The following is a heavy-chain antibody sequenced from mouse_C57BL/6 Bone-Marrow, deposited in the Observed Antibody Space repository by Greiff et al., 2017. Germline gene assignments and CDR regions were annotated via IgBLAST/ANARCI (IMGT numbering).Heavy chain of an antibody. CDR3: ARVDNYDYFYAMDY. CDR2: IDPSDSYT. CDR1: GYTFTSYW. D-gene: IGHD2-4*01. J-gene: IGHJ4*01. V-gene: IGHV1-69*01. Sequence: QVQLQQPGAELVMPGASVKLSCKASGYTFTSYWMHWVKQRPGQGLEWIGEIDPSDSYTNYNHKFKGKSTLTVDKSSSTAYMQLSSLTSEDSAVYYGARVDNYDYFYAMDYWGQGTSVTVSS.